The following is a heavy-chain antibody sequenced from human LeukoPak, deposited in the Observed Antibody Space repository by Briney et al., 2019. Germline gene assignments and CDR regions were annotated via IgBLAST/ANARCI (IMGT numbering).Heavy chain of an antibody. V-gene: IGHV4-38-2*01. J-gene: IGHJ3*02. D-gene: IGHD1-26*01. CDR2: IYYSGST. CDR1: GFTFNDYE. CDR3: ARAPLSGTYYTDAFDI. Sequence: PGGSLRLSCAASGFTFNDYEMTWIRQPPGKGLEWIGSIYYSGSTYYNPSLKSRVTISVDTSKNQFSLTLTSVTAADTAVYFCARAPLSGTYYTDAFDIWGQGTMVTVSS.